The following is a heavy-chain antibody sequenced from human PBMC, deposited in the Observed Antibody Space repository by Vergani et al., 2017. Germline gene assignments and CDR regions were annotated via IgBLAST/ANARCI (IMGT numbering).Heavy chain of an antibody. CDR3: AKDWVILTTVTTPGYFDY. CDR1: GFTFSRYA. Sequence: EVQLLESGGGLVQPGGSLRLSCAASGFTFSRYAMSWVRQAPGKGLEWVSAISGSGGSTYYADSVKGRFTISRDNSKNTLYLQRNSLRAEDTSAYYCAKDWVILTTVTTPGYFDYWGQGTLVTVSS. D-gene: IGHD4-17*01. CDR2: ISGSGGST. J-gene: IGHJ4*02. V-gene: IGHV3-23*01.